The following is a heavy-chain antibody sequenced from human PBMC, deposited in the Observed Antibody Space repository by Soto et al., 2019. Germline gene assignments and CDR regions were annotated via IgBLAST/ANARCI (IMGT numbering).Heavy chain of an antibody. J-gene: IGHJ6*02. D-gene: IGHD2-15*01. CDR1: GGSISSSSYY. CDR2: IYYSGST. CDR3: ARRVDYYYGMDV. V-gene: IGHV4-39*01. Sequence: SETLSLTCTVSGGSISSSSYYWGWIRQPPGKGLEWIGSIYYSGSTYCNPSLKSRVTISVDTSKNQFSLKLSSVTAADTAVYYCARRVDYYYGMDVWGQGTTVTVSS.